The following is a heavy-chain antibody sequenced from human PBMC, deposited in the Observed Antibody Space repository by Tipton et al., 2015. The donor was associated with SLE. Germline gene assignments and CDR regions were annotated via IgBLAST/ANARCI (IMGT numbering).Heavy chain of an antibody. D-gene: IGHD2-8*01. V-gene: IGHV4-38-2*02. Sequence: TLSLTCTVSGYSISSGYYWGWIRQPPGKELQWLGYIHYTGSTHYSPSLESQVAISVDAAKNQFSLKLTSVTAADTAVYYCARGMLTWRGAIIGVDVWGQGTSVNVSS. CDR2: IHYTGST. CDR3: ARGMLTWRGAIIGVDV. CDR1: GYSISSGYY. J-gene: IGHJ6*02.